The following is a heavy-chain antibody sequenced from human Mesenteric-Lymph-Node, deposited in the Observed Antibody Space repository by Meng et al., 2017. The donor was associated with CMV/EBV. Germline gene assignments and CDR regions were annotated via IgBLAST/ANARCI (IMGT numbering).Heavy chain of an antibody. V-gene: IGHV1-8*01. CDR3: ARALCSGGRCYNYYYFAMDV. J-gene: IGHJ6*02. CDR2: IDPNSGNT. Sequence: ASVKVSCKASGYTFTNYDINWVRQATGQGREWMGWIDPNSGNTGYAQKFQGRVTMTRNTSTSTAYMELSSLRSEDTAVYYCARALCSGGRCYNYYYFAMDVWGQGTTVTVSS. D-gene: IGHD2-15*01. CDR1: GYTFTNYD.